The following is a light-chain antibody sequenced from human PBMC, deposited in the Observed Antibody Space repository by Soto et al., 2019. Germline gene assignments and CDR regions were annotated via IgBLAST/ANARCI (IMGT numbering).Light chain of an antibody. J-gene: IGKJ5*01. V-gene: IGKV3-20*01. CDR1: QSVSYY. CDR2: GAS. Sequence: VLTQSPATLSLSPGERATLSCRASQSVSYYLAWYQQKPGQAPRLLIYGASSRATGIPDRFSGSGSGTDFTLTISRLEPEDFAVYYCQQYSNSPPTFGQGTRLEI. CDR3: QQYSNSPPT.